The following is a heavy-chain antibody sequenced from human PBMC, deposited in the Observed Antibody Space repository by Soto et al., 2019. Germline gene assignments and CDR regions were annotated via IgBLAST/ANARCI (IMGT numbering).Heavy chain of an antibody. Sequence: SETLSLTCTVSGGSISSYYWSWIRQPPGKGLEWIGYIYYSGSTNYNPSLKSRVTISVDTSKNQFSLKLSSVTAADTAVYYCASTYYGSGSYYTELFDYWGQGTLVTVSS. D-gene: IGHD3-10*01. CDR3: ASTYYGSGSYYTELFDY. J-gene: IGHJ4*02. V-gene: IGHV4-59*01. CDR1: GGSISSYY. CDR2: IYYSGST.